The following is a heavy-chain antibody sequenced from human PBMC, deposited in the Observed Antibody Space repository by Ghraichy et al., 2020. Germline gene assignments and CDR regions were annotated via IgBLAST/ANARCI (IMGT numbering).Heavy chain of an antibody. CDR1: GFAYNSYW. D-gene: IGHD2-21*02. Sequence: LSLTCAASGFAYNSYWMNWVRQAPEKGLEWVAYIKYDGSAEYYVDSVKGRFAISRDNAKNSLFLQMNSLRAEDTAVYYCARGWGRFDYWGQGTLVTVSS. CDR2: IKYDGSAE. CDR3: ARGWGRFDY. J-gene: IGHJ4*02. V-gene: IGHV3-7*01.